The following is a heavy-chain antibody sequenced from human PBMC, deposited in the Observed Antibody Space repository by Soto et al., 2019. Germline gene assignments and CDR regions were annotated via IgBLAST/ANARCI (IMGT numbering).Heavy chain of an antibody. CDR3: ARDAISSWTAYGYFDL. CDR1: GFTFSSYG. V-gene: IGHV3-33*01. D-gene: IGHD6-13*01. CDR2: IWYDGSNK. Sequence: QVQLVESGGGVVQPGRSLRLSCAASGFTFSSYGMHWVRQAPGKGLEWVAVIWYDGSNKYYADSVKGRFTISRDNSKNPLYLQMNSLRAEDTAVYYCARDAISSWTAYGYFDLWGRGTLVTVSS. J-gene: IGHJ2*01.